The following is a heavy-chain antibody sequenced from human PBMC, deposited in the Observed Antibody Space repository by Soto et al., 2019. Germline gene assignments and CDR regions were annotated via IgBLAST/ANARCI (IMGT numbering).Heavy chain of an antibody. J-gene: IGHJ5*02. CDR3: ARDRVEYSSSWYRWFDP. Sequence: PSETLSLTCTVSGGSISSGGYYWSWIRQHPGKGLEWIGYIYYSGSTYYNPSLKSRVTISVDTSKNQFSLKLSSVTAADTAAYYCARDRVEYSSSWYRWFDPWGQGTLVTVSS. V-gene: IGHV4-31*03. CDR2: IYYSGST. D-gene: IGHD6-13*01. CDR1: GGSISSGGYY.